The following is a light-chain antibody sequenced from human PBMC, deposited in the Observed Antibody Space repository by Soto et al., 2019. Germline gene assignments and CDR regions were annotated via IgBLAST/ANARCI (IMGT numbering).Light chain of an antibody. V-gene: IGKV3-15*01. CDR1: QRVPFN. Sequence: EIVMTQSPATLSVSPGEDATLSCRASQRVPFNLAWYQHIPGQAPRLLIYRASIRASGVPASFNASGAGTEFTLTISSLQPEDFAVYYCKQYSIWPPFTFGQGTK. CDR3: KQYSIWPPFT. J-gene: IGKJ2*01. CDR2: RAS.